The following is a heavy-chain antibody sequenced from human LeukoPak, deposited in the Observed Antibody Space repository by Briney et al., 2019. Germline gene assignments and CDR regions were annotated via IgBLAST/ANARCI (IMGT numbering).Heavy chain of an antibody. CDR3: ASSGWYSLSNYYYYMDV. V-gene: IGHV3-64*01. D-gene: IGHD6-19*01. CDR1: GFTFSSYA. CDR2: ISSNGGST. Sequence: GGSLRLSCAASGFTFSSYAMHWVRQAPGKGLEYVSAISSNGGSTYYANSVKGRFTISRDNSKNTLYLQMGSLRAEDMAVYYCASSGWYSLSNYYYYMDVWGKGTTVTVSS. J-gene: IGHJ6*03.